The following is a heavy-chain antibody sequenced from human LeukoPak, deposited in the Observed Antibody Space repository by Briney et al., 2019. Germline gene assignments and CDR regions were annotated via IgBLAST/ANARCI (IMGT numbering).Heavy chain of an antibody. CDR1: GGSISSYY. D-gene: IGHD6-13*01. V-gene: IGHV4-59*01. J-gene: IGHJ6*02. Sequence: SETLSLTCTVSGGSISSYYWSWIRPPPGKGRAWIGYIYYSGSTNYNPSLKSRVTISVDTSKNQFSLKLSSVTAADTAVYYCARDGLRIAALTPYYYGMDVWGQGTTVTGSS. CDR3: ARDGLRIAALTPYYYGMDV. CDR2: IYYSGST.